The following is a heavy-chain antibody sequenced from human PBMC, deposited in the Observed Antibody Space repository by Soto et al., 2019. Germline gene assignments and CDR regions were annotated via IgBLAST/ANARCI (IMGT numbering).Heavy chain of an antibody. J-gene: IGHJ4*02. V-gene: IGHV6-1*01. CDR3: GRDGHIVVVPAAYLDY. CDR1: GDSVSSNSAA. CDR2: TYYRSKWYN. Sequence: SQTLSLTCAISGDSVSSNSAAWNWIRQSPSRGLEWLGRTYYRSKWYNDYAVSVKSRITINPDTSKNQFSLQLNSVTPEDTAVYYCGRDGHIVVVPAAYLDYWGQGTMVTVSS. D-gene: IGHD2-2*01.